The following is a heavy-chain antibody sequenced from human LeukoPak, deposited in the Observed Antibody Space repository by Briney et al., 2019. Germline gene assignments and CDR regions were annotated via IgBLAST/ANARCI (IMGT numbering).Heavy chain of an antibody. D-gene: IGHD1-26*01. CDR1: GFTFSSYE. V-gene: IGHV3-48*03. CDR3: ARALRERPYYYYYYMDV. Sequence: PGGSLRLSCAASGFTFSSYEMNWVRQAPGKGLEWVSYISSSGSTIYYADSVKGRFTISRDNAKNSLYLQMNSLRAEDTAVYYCARALRERPYYYYYYMDVWGKGTTVTVSS. J-gene: IGHJ6*03. CDR2: ISSSGSTI.